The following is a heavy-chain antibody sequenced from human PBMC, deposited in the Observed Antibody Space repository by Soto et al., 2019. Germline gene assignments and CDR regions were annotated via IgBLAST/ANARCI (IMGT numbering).Heavy chain of an antibody. J-gene: IGHJ4*02. CDR2: MNPNSGNT. CDR1: GYTFTSYD. CDR3: ARGHSSGWLIPFDY. Sequence: QVQLVQSGAEVKKPGASVKVSCKASGYTFTSYDIDWVRQATGQGLEWMGWMNPNSGNTGYAQKFQGRVTMTRNTSISTAYIEPSSLTSVDTAVYYCARGHSSGWLIPFDYWGQGTLVTVSS. D-gene: IGHD6-19*01. V-gene: IGHV1-8*01.